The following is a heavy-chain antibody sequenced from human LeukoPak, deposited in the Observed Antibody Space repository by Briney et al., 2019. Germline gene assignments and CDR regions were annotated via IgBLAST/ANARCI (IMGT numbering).Heavy chain of an antibody. CDR2: IYYSGST. CDR1: CGSVGRYY. D-gene: IGHD2-15*01. CDR3: PIVMDTPTSPGYFCMDV. J-gene: IGHJ6*03. V-gene: IGHV4-59*02. Sequence: SETLSLTCAVACGSVGRYYRRWIRQPPGKGLEWIGYIYYSGSTNYNPSLKSRVTISVDTSKNQFSLKLSSVTAADTAVDYCPIVMDTPTSPGYFCMDVWGKGTTVTVSS.